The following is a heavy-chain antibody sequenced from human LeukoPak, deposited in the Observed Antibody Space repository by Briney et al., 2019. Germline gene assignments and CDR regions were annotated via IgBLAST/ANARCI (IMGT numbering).Heavy chain of an antibody. V-gene: IGHV3-30-3*01. CDR1: GFTFSSYA. Sequence: GGSLRLSCAASGFTFSSYAMHWVRQAPGKGLEWVAVISYDGSNKYYADSVKGRFTISRGNSKNTLYLQMNSLRAEDTAVCYCARVLPGGSYGPEAFDYWGQGTLVTVSS. D-gene: IGHD3-16*01. CDR2: ISYDGSNK. J-gene: IGHJ4*02. CDR3: ARVLPGGSYGPEAFDY.